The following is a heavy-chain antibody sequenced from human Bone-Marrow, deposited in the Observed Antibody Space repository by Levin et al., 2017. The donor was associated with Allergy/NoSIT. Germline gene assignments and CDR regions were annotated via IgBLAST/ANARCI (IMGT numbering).Heavy chain of an antibody. CDR3: ARDRAGSDS. J-gene: IGHJ5*02. CDR2: IWRSAA. V-gene: IGHV4-30-2*01. Sequence: RSQTLSLTCSVSGGSIDSDNYSWSWIRQPPGKGLEWIGYIWRSAAYQNPSLKNRVTISVDKSKNQLSLKLSSVTAADTAVYYCARDRAGSDSWGQGILVTVSS. CDR1: GGSIDSDNYS. D-gene: IGHD6-19*01.